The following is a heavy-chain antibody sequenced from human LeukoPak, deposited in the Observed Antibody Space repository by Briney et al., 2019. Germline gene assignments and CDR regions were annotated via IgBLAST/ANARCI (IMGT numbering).Heavy chain of an antibody. CDR1: GSPFSNSG. CDR2: IRYDGSNE. Sequence: GRSMSLSCAAAGSPFSNSGMHWVRQPPGKGLGWVAFIRYDGSNEIYADSVEGRFTISRDNSKNTLYLQMDSLRAEDTAVFYCAKAGPGYTEPSSVHYWGQGTLVTVSS. D-gene: IGHD5-18*01. V-gene: IGHV3-30*02. CDR3: AKAGPGYTEPSSVHY. J-gene: IGHJ4*02.